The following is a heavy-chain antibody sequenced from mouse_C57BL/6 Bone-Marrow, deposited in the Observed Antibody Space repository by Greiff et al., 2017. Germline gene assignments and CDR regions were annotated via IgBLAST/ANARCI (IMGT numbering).Heavy chain of an antibody. Sequence: EVNVVESGGGLVQPGGSLSLSCAASGFTFTDYYMSWVRQPPGKALEWLGFIRHKANGYTTEYSASVKGRFTISRDNSQSILYLQMNALGAEDSATYYCARVWSHWYFDVWGTGTTVTVSS. V-gene: IGHV7-3*01. D-gene: IGHD2-10*02. J-gene: IGHJ1*03. CDR3: ARVWSHWYFDV. CDR2: IRHKANGYTT. CDR1: GFTFTDYY.